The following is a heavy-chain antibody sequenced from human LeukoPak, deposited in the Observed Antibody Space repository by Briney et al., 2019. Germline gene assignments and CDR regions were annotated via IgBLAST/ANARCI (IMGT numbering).Heavy chain of an antibody. CDR1: GGSISSGDYY. D-gene: IGHD3-3*01. J-gene: IGHJ6*03. CDR3: ARDRAKANYDFWSGYLVGMCMDV. V-gene: IGHV4-30-4*08. Sequence: SETLSLTCTVSGGSISSGDYYWSWIRQPPGKGLEWIGYIYYSGSTYYNPSLKSRVTISVDTSKNRFSLKLSSVTAADTAVYYCARDRAKANYDFWSGYLVGMCMDVWGKGTTVTVSS. CDR2: IYYSGST.